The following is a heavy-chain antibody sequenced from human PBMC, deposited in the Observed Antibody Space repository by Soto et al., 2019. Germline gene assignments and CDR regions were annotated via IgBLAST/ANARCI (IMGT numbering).Heavy chain of an antibody. V-gene: IGHV3-30-3*01. CDR3: ARTPPYYDRYFDF. Sequence: QVQLVESGGGVVQPGRSLRLSCAASGFTFSSFAMHWVRQAPDKGLEWVALISFDGTNTYYADSVKGRFTISRDNSKNTLYLQMNSLRAEDTAVYYCARTPPYYDRYFDFWGQGTLVIVSS. CDR1: GFTFSSFA. CDR2: ISFDGTNT. D-gene: IGHD3-22*01. J-gene: IGHJ4*02.